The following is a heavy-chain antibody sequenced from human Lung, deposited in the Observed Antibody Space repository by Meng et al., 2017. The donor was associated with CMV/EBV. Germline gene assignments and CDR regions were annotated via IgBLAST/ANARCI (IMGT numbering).Heavy chain of an antibody. CDR1: GGSFNAYY. Sequence: SXTXSLXCTVYGGSFNAYYYNWFRQAPGKGLEWIGEINHSGSTKYNPSLKSRVTISVDKSKNQFSLRLTSVTAADTAVFYCASESATYLGGRIYYHGMDVWXQGTTVTVSS. D-gene: IGHD1-26*01. CDR3: ASESATYLGGRIYYHGMDV. V-gene: IGHV4-34*01. CDR2: INHSGST. J-gene: IGHJ6*02.